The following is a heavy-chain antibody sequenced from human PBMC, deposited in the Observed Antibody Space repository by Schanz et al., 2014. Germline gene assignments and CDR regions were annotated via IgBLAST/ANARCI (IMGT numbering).Heavy chain of an antibody. Sequence: EGQLVESGGGLVQPGGSLRLSCVVSGFNFRNYWMSWVRQAPGKGLEWVASIKQEGDEKNYVDSVKGRFTISRDNAKNSLFLQMNSLRAEDTALYYCARDFPYVSGSYYKGFGYWGQGTLVTVSS. CDR2: IKQEGDEK. CDR1: GFNFRNYW. CDR3: ARDFPYVSGSYYKGFGY. D-gene: IGHD3-10*01. V-gene: IGHV3-7*03. J-gene: IGHJ4*02.